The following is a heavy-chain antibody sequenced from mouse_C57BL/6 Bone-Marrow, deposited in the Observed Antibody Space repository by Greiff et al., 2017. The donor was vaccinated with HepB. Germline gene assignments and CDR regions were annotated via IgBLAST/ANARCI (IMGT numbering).Heavy chain of an antibody. D-gene: IGHD1-1*01. J-gene: IGHJ2*01. CDR3: ARGGFYYYGSSYFDY. CDR2: IYPGDGDT. V-gene: IGHV1-82*01. CDR1: GYAFSSSW. Sequence: VHLVESGPELVKPGASVKISCKASGYAFSSSWMNWVKQRPGKGLEWIGRIYPGDGDTNYNGKFKGKATLTADKSSSTAYMQLSSLKSEDSAVYFCARGGFYYYGSSYFDYWGQGTTLTVSS.